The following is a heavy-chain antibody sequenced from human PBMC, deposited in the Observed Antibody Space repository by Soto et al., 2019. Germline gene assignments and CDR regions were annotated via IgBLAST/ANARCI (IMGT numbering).Heavy chain of an antibody. Sequence: PSETLSLTCTVSGGSISSYYWSWIRQPPGKGLGWIGYISYSGSTNYNPSLKSRVTISVDTPKNQFSLKLSSVTAADTAVYYCARHLLLYYYDSSGYYLRDAFDIWGQGTMVTVSS. D-gene: IGHD3-22*01. CDR2: ISYSGST. CDR1: GGSISSYY. J-gene: IGHJ3*02. CDR3: ARHLLLYYYDSSGYYLRDAFDI. V-gene: IGHV4-59*08.